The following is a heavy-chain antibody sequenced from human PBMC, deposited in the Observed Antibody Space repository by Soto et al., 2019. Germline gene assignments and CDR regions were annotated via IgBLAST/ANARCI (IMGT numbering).Heavy chain of an antibody. Sequence: QVQLVQSGAEVKKPGSSVKVSCKASGGTFSSYAISWVRQAPGQGLEWMGGIIPIFGTANYAQKFQGRVTITADESTSTAYMGLISLRSEDTAVYYCATYGDYVQHAFDIWGQGTMVTVSS. V-gene: IGHV1-69*12. CDR3: ATYGDYVQHAFDI. D-gene: IGHD4-17*01. J-gene: IGHJ3*02. CDR2: IIPIFGTA. CDR1: GGTFSSYA.